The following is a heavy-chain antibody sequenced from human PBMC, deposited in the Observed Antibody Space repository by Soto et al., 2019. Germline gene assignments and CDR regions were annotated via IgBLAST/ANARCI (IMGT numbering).Heavy chain of an antibody. V-gene: IGHV3-66*01. CDR1: GFTVSSNY. D-gene: IGHD3-10*01. Sequence: GGSLRLSCAASGFTVSSNYMSWVRQAPGKGLEWVSVIYSGGSTYYADSVRGSFTISRDNSKNTLYLQMNSLGAEDTAGYYCARSITMVRGEIDAFDIWGQGTMVTVSS. J-gene: IGHJ3*02. CDR2: IYSGGST. CDR3: ARSITMVRGEIDAFDI.